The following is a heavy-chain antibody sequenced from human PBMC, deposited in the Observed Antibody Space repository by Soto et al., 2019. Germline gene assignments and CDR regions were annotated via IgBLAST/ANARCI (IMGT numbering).Heavy chain of an antibody. V-gene: IGHV3-23*01. CDR3: AKDTRIQLWTSYYFDY. Sequence: SCAASGFTFSSYAMSWVRQAPGKGLEWVSAISGSGGSTYYADSVKGRFTISRDNSKNTLYLQMNSLRAEDTAVYYCAKDTRIQLWTSYYFDYWGQGTLVTVSS. D-gene: IGHD5-18*01. J-gene: IGHJ4*02. CDR2: ISGSGGST. CDR1: GFTFSSYA.